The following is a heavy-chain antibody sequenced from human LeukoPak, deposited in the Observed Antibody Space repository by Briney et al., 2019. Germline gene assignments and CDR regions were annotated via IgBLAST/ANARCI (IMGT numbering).Heavy chain of an antibody. V-gene: IGHV1-2*02. CDR3: ARVTNYYYMDV. J-gene: IGHJ6*03. CDR2: INPNTGGT. D-gene: IGHD1-14*01. CDR1: GYTFTAYY. Sequence: ASVKVSCKASGYTFTAYYMHWVRQAPGQGLEWMGWINPNTGGTNYAQKFQGRVTMTRDTSVSTAYMELSGLKSDDTAVYYCARVTNYYYMDVWGKGTTVTVSS.